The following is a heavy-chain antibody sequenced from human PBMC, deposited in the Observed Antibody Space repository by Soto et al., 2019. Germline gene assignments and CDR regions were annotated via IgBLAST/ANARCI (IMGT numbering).Heavy chain of an antibody. CDR3: ASMVTTLTPADY. J-gene: IGHJ4*02. V-gene: IGHV4-34*01. CDR1: GGSFSGYY. D-gene: IGHD4-17*01. Sequence: SETLSLTCAVYGGSFSGYYWSWIRQPPGKGLEWIGEINHSGSTNYNPSLKSRVTISVDTSKNQFSLKLSSVTAADTAVYYCASMVTTLTPADYWGQGTLVTVSS. CDR2: INHSGST.